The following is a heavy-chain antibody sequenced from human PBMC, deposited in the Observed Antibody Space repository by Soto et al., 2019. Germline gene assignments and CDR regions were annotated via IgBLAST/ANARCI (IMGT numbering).Heavy chain of an antibody. CDR1: GFSFSISP. J-gene: IGHJ4*02. D-gene: IGHD7-27*01. CDR3: ARDPKTSGGQHWAFNYFDS. CDR2: ISYDGTNK. V-gene: IGHV3-30-3*01. Sequence: PGGSLRLSCAASGFSFSISPMHWVRQAPGKGPEGVALISYDGTNKFYADSVKGRFTISRDNSKSTLYLQVDSLRPEDAAVYYCARDPKTSGGQHWAFNYFDSWGQGTLVTVSS.